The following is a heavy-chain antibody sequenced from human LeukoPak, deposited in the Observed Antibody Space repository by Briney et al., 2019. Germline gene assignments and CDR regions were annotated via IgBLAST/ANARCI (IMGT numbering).Heavy chain of an antibody. CDR1: GYTFTTYD. Sequence: ASVKVSCKASGYTFTTYDINWVRQAPGQGLEWMGWINPNSGGTNYAQKFQGRVTMTRDTSISTAYMELSRLRSDDTAVYYCARSPVDTAMVRGRGYCNGGSCYWFDPWGQGTLVTVSS. V-gene: IGHV1-2*02. J-gene: IGHJ5*02. CDR2: INPNSGGT. D-gene: IGHD2-15*01. CDR3: ARSPVDTAMVRGRGYCNGGSCYWFDP.